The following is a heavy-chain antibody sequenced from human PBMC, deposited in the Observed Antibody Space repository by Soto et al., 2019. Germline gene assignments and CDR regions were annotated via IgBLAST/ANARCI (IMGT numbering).Heavy chain of an antibody. CDR2: INDRGSI. Sequence: QVQLQQWGAGPLRPLETLSLTCGVSGGSFSGYYWAWIRQSPGKGLEWIGEINDRGSINYNPSLKRRVSSAVNTSKNHYALNLRSVTAADTAVDYGAKDSHDIMAGPAWVWYCALWGRGTLVTVSS. D-gene: IGHD3-9*01. CDR3: AKDSHDIMAGPAWVWYCAL. J-gene: IGHJ2*01. CDR1: GGSFSGYY. V-gene: IGHV4-34*01.